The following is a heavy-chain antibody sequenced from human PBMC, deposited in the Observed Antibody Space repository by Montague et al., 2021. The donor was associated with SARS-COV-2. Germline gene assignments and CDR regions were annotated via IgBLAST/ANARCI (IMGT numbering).Heavy chain of an antibody. J-gene: IGHJ4*02. CDR2: IYYSGST. V-gene: IGHV4-39*07. CDR1: GASISLNSHS. Sequence: SETLSLTCTVSGASISLNSHSWGWLRQPPGRGLEWIRSIYYSGSTYYNPSLKSRVTISVDTSKNQFSLKLSSVTAADTAVYYCARDLNEYSSSGGFDYWGQGTLVTVSS. D-gene: IGHD6-6*01. CDR3: ARDLNEYSSSGGFDY.